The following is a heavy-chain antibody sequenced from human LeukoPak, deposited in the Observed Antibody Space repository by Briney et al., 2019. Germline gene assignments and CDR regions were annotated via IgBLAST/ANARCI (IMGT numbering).Heavy chain of an antibody. J-gene: IGHJ4*02. CDR3: ARLRDIVVVPAAIDY. CDR2: INPSGGST. V-gene: IGHV1-46*01. CDR1: GYTFTSYY. D-gene: IGHD2-2*02. Sequence: ASVKVSCKASGYTFTSYYVHWVRQAPGQGLEWMGIINPSGGSTSYAQKFQGRVTMTRDTSTSTVYMELSSLRSEDTAVYYCARLRDIVVVPAAIDYWGQGTLVTVSS.